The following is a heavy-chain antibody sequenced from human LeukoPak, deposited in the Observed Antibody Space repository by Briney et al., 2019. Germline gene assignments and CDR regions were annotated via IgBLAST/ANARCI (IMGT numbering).Heavy chain of an antibody. V-gene: IGHV3-23*01. Sequence: PGGSLRLSCAAPGFTFSSYAMSWVRQAPGKGLEWVSAISGSSGSTYYADSVKGRFTISRDNSKNTLYLQMNSLRAEDTAVYYCAKDYDILTGPEYWGQGTLVTVSS. CDR3: AKDYDILTGPEY. CDR2: ISGSSGST. D-gene: IGHD3-9*01. J-gene: IGHJ4*02. CDR1: GFTFSSYA.